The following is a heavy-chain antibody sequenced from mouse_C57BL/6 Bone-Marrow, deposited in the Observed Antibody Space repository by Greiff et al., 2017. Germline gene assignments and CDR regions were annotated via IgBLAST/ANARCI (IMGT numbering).Heavy chain of an antibody. Sequence: VQLQQSGPELVKPGASVKISCKASGYTFTDYYMNWVKQSHGKSLEWIGYINPNNGGTSYNQKFKGKATLTVNKSSSTAYMELRSLTSEDSAVYYCARRLPYFDYWGQGTTLTVSS. CDR2: INPNNGGT. CDR1: GYTFTDYY. D-gene: IGHD5-5*01. J-gene: IGHJ2*01. V-gene: IGHV1-26*01. CDR3: ARRLPYFDY.